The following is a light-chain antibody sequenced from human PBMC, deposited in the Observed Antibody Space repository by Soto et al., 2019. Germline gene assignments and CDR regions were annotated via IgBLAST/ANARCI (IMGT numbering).Light chain of an antibody. V-gene: IGLV2-14*03. J-gene: IGLJ1*01. CDR1: SSDVGGYNY. CDR2: DVS. CDR3: SSYIPNNSTYV. Sequence: QSVLTQPASVSGSPGQSITISCTGTSSDVGGYNYVSWYQHHPGKAPKRMIHDVSNRPSGVSNRFSGSKCGNTASLTISGLQAEDEADYYCSSYIPNNSTYVFGTGTKVTVL.